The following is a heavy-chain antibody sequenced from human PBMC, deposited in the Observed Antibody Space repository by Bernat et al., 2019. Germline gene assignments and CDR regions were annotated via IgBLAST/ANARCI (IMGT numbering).Heavy chain of an antibody. CDR1: GDSISSNY. D-gene: IGHD4-17*01. CDR2: FYNNGNT. Sequence: QVQLQESGPGLVKPSETLSLTCSVSGDSISSNYWSWIRQPPGKRLERIGYFYNNGNTNYNPSLKSRVTISGDTPKTQFSLMVRSVTAADTAVYYCARGGYGDSSDYFDFWGQGTLVTVYS. V-gene: IGHV4-59*01. CDR3: ARGGYGDSSDYFDF. J-gene: IGHJ4*02.